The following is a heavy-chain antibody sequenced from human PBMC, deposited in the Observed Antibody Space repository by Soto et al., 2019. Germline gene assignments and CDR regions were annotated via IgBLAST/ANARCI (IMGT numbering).Heavy chain of an antibody. J-gene: IGHJ6*02. CDR1: GFAFSSYA. CDR3: APVPAASSYYNTDV. Sequence: GGSLRLSCTASGFAFSSYAMNWVRQAPGKGLEWVSGIVDTGGRTFYADSVKGRFTISRDNAKNTLYLEMNSLRAEDTAIYYCAPVPAASSYYNTDVWGQGTTVTVSS. V-gene: IGHV3-23*01. D-gene: IGHD2-2*01. CDR2: IVDTGGRT.